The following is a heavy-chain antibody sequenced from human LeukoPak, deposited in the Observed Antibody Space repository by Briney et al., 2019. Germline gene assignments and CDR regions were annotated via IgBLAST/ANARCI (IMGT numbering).Heavy chain of an antibody. J-gene: IGHJ5*02. D-gene: IGHD4-17*01. CDR3: ARRDYGVPFDP. CDR2: IYSSGNT. Sequence: PSETLSLTCTVSGGSIRSSSHYWGWIRQPPGKGLEWIGSIYSSGNTFYNSSLKSRVTISADTSKNQFSLRLSSVTAADTAVYYCARRDYGVPFDPWGQGALVTVSS. CDR1: GGSIRSSSHY. V-gene: IGHV4-39*01.